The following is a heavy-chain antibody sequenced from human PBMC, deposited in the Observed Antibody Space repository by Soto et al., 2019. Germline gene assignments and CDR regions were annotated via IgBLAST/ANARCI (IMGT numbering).Heavy chain of an antibody. CDR2: INHSGST. Sequence: SETLSLTCGVYGGSFSGYYWSWIRQPPGKGLEWIGEINHSGSTNYNPSLKSRVTISVDTSKNQFSLKLSSVTAADTAVYYCARAHIVVVPAAPRAYYYYMDVWGKGTKVTVSS. CDR3: ARAHIVVVPAAPRAYYYYMDV. D-gene: IGHD2-2*01. CDR1: GGSFSGYY. J-gene: IGHJ6*03. V-gene: IGHV4-34*01.